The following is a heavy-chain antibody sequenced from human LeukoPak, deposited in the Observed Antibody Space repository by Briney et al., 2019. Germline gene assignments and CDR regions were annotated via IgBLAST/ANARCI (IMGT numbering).Heavy chain of an antibody. CDR2: ISSSGSTI. J-gene: IGHJ6*02. Sequence: GGSLRLSCAASGFTFSDYYMSWIRQAPGKGLEWVSYISSSGSTIYYADSVKGRFTISRDNAKNSLYLQMNSLRAEDTAVYYCARDGRGYGELLYYYYYSMDVWGQGTTVTVSS. D-gene: IGHD4-17*01. V-gene: IGHV3-11*01. CDR3: ARDGRGYGELLYYYYYSMDV. CDR1: GFTFSDYY.